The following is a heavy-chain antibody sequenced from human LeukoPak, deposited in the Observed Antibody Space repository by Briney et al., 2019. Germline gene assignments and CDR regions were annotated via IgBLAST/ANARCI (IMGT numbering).Heavy chain of an antibody. CDR1: GFTFSSYG. V-gene: IGHV3-30*18. CDR2: ISYDGSNK. CDR3: AKIPMLRYFDWTHDAFDI. D-gene: IGHD3-9*01. Sequence: GGSLRLSCAASGFTFSSYGMHWVRQAPGKGLEWVAVISYDGSNKYYADSAKGRFTISRDNSKNTLYLQMNSLRAEDTAVYYCAKIPMLRYFDWTHDAFDIWGQGTMVTVSS. J-gene: IGHJ3*02.